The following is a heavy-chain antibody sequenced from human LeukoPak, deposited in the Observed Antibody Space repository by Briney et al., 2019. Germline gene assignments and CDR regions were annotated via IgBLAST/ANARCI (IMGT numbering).Heavy chain of an antibody. CDR2: LSYDGSNK. J-gene: IGHJ4*02. D-gene: IGHD3-22*01. CDR1: DFTFSGIV. V-gene: IGHV3-30-3*01. Sequence: PGGSRGLSCAASDFTFSGIVMHWVGQVQGKGLDWVPLLSYDGSNKYYADSVKGRFTISRDNSKNTLYLQMNSLRAEDTAVYYCARGLYYYDSSGYIGWGQGTLVTVSS. CDR3: ARGLYYYDSSGYIG.